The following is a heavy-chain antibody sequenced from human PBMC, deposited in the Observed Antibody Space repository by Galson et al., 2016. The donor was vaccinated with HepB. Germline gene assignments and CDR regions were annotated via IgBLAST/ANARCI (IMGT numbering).Heavy chain of an antibody. CDR3: ARDNRSAKLPYYYDY. J-gene: IGHJ4*01. V-gene: IGHV3-23*01. CDR1: GFTFDNHA. D-gene: IGHD4-23*01. Sequence: SLRLSSAVSGFTFDNHAMSWVRQAPGKGLEWVSGVSGSGGITYYADSVKGRFTISRDNSKNVLYLHMSSLRAEDTAVYYCARDNRSAKLPYYYDYWGQGTLITVSS. CDR2: VSGSGGIT.